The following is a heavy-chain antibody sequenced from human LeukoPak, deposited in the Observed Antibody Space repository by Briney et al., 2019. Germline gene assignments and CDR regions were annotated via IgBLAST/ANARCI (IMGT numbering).Heavy chain of an antibody. CDR3: ARARGYSYAFDN. J-gene: IGHJ4*02. CDR1: GGSISSGNYY. D-gene: IGHD5-18*01. V-gene: IGHV4-61*02. CDR2: IYTSGST. Sequence: SQTLSLTCTVSGGSISSGNYYWSWIRQPAGKGLEWIGRIYTSGSTNYNPSLKSRVTISVDTSKNQVSLNLSSVTAADTAVYFCARARGYSYAFDNWGQGTLVTVSS.